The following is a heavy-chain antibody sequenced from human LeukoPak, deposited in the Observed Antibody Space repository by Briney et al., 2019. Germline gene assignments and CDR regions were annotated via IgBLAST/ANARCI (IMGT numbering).Heavy chain of an antibody. Sequence: ASVKVSCKASGYTFTGYYMHWVRQAPGQGLEWMGWISAYNGNTNYAQKLQGRVTMTTDTSTSTAYMELRSLRSDDTAVYYCARDTAAAARWFDPWGQGTLVTVSS. J-gene: IGHJ5*02. D-gene: IGHD6-13*01. CDR2: ISAYNGNT. V-gene: IGHV1-18*04. CDR1: GYTFTGYY. CDR3: ARDTAAAARWFDP.